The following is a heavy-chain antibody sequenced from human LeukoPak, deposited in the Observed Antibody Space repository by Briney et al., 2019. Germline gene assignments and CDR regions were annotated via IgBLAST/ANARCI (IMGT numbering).Heavy chain of an antibody. CDR2: INHSGST. CDR1: GGSFSGYY. J-gene: IGHJ4*02. CDR3: ARGGELKRATTVTTFDY. D-gene: IGHD4-17*01. V-gene: IGHV4-34*01. Sequence: SETPSLTCAVYGGSFSGYYWSWLRQPPGKGLEWIGEINHSGSTNYNPSLKSRVTISVDTSKNQFSLKLSSVTAADTAVYYCARGGELKRATTVTTFDYWGQGTLVTVSS.